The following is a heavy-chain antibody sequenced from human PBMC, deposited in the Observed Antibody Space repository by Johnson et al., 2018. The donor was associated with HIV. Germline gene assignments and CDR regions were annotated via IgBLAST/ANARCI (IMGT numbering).Heavy chain of an antibody. J-gene: IGHJ3*02. Sequence: QVQLVESGGGVAQPGRSLRLSCAASGFTFSSYAMHWVRQAPGKGLEWVAVISYDGSNKYYANSVKGRFTISRDNAKNSLYLQMNSLIAEDTAIYYCAREGYDFWSGHDAFDIWGQGTMVTVSS. CDR3: AREGYDFWSGHDAFDI. CDR1: GFTFSSYA. CDR2: ISYDGSNK. D-gene: IGHD3-3*01. V-gene: IGHV3-30-3*01.